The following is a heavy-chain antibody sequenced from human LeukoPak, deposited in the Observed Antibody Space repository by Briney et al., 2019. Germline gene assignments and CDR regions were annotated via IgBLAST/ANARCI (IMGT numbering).Heavy chain of an antibody. J-gene: IGHJ4*02. CDR3: ARKPITMVRGVIKCYFDY. CDR1: GGSFSGYY. CDR2: TNHSGST. D-gene: IGHD3-10*01. V-gene: IGHV4-34*01. Sequence: SETLSLTCAVYGGSFSGYYWSWIRQPPGKGLEWIGETNHSGSTNYNPSLKSRVTISVDTSKNQFSLKLSPVTAADTAVYYCARKPITMVRGVIKCYFDYWGQGTLVTVSS.